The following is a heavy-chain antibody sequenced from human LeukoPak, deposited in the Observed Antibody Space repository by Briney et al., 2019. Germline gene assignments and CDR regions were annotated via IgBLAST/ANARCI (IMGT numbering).Heavy chain of an antibody. CDR3: AKISPYGGNSA. V-gene: IGHV3-23*01. Sequence: GGSLRLSCAASGFTFTNYAMSWVRQAPGKGLEWVSAISGNGGSTYYADSVKGRFTISRDNSKNTLYLQMNSLRAEDTAVYYCAKISPYGGNSAWGQRTLVTVSS. CDR2: ISGNGGST. D-gene: IGHD4-23*01. J-gene: IGHJ4*02. CDR1: GFTFTNYA.